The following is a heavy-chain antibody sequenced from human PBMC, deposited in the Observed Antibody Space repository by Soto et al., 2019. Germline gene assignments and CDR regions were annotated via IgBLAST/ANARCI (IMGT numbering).Heavy chain of an antibody. CDR1: GASICSSSYY. CDR2: IYYSGST. J-gene: IGHJ6*02. V-gene: IGHV4-39*01. CDR3: ARLRNYYGMDV. Sequence: SVTLSLTCTHPGASICSSSYYWGWIRQPPGKGLEWIGSIYYSGSTYNNPSLKSRVTISVDTSKNQFSLKLSSVNAADTAVYYCARLRNYYGMDVWGQGTTVT.